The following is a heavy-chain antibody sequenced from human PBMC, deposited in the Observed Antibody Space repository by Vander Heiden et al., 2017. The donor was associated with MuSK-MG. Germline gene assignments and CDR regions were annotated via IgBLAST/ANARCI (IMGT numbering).Heavy chain of an antibody. D-gene: IGHD6-13*01. CDR3: SKEVSSSWMMYFDL. CDR1: GFTFSSYA. V-gene: IGHV3-23*01. J-gene: IGHJ2*01. Sequence: EVQLLESGGGLVQPGGSLRLSCAASGFTFSSYAMSWVRQAPGKGLEWVSAISGNGGSTYYADSVKGRFTISRDNSKNTLYLQMNRLREEETAVYYCSKEVSSSWMMYFDLWVLVTLVPVS. CDR2: ISGNGGST.